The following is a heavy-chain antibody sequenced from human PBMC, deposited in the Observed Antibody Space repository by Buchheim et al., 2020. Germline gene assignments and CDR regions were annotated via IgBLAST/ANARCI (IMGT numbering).Heavy chain of an antibody. CDR1: GGSISSSSYY. D-gene: IGHD1-26*01. CDR3: ARLKRYSGSYIDY. V-gene: IGHV4-39*01. J-gene: IGHJ4*02. Sequence: QLQLQESGPGLVKPSETLSLTCTVSGGSISSSSYYWGWIRQPPGKGLEWIGSIYYSGSTYYNPSLKSRVTISVDTSKNQFSLKLSSETAADTAVYYCARLKRYSGSYIDYWGQGTL. CDR2: IYYSGST.